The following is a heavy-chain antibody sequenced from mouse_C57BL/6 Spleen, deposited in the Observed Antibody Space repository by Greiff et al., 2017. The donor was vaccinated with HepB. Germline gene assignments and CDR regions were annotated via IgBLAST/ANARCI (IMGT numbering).Heavy chain of an antibody. CDR3: AREGDGYYFDY. Sequence: DVQLQESGPGMVKPSQSLSLTCTVTGYSITSGYDWHWIRHFPGNKLEWMGYISYSGSTNYNPSLKSRISITHDTSKNHFFLKLNSVTTEDTATYYCAREGDGYYFDYWGQSTTLTVSS. CDR1: GYSITSGYD. D-gene: IGHD2-3*01. J-gene: IGHJ2*01. CDR2: ISYSGST. V-gene: IGHV3-1*01.